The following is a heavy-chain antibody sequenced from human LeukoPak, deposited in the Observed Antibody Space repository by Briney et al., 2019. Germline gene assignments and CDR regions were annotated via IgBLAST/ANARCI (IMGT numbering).Heavy chain of an antibody. CDR2: ISASGDRT. Sequence: PGASLRLSCAASGFTFSSFWMHWVRQAPGRGLEWVSAISASGDRTYYADSVKGRFTISRDNSKNTLYLQMNSLRAEDTAVYSCAKNGEVLSWFDPWGQGTLVSVSS. D-gene: IGHD3-10*01. V-gene: IGHV3-23*01. CDR1: GFTFSSFW. CDR3: AKNGEVLSWFDP. J-gene: IGHJ5*02.